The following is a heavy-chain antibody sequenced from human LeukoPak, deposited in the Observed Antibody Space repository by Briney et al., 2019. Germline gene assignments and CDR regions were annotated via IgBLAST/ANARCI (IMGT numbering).Heavy chain of an antibody. J-gene: IGHJ4*02. Sequence: ASVKVSCKASGYTFTNYGISWVRQALGQGLEWMGWISGYNGNTNYAQKFLGRVSMTADTSTSTAYMELRSLTSDDTAVYYCARSGRGTYYYFDLWGLGTLVTVSS. CDR1: GYTFTNYG. CDR2: ISGYNGNT. V-gene: IGHV1-18*01. D-gene: IGHD5-12*01. CDR3: ARSGRGTYYYFDL.